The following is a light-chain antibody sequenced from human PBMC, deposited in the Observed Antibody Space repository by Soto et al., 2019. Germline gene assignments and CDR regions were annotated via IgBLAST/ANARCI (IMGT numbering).Light chain of an antibody. V-gene: IGKV1-9*01. CDR3: QQRNSYPLT. CDR1: QGISSY. CDR2: AAF. J-gene: IGKJ3*01. Sequence: DIQLTQSPSFLSASVGDRVTITCRASQGISSYLAWYQQKPGKAPKLLIYAAFTLQSGVPSRFSCSRSSTEFTLTISSLQPEDFPTYYCQQRNSYPLTCGPGTKGDIK.